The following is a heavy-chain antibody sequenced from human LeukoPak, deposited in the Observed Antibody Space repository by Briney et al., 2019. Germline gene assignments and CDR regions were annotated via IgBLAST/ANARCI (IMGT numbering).Heavy chain of an antibody. V-gene: IGHV1-2*02. CDR2: INPNTGDT. CDR3: ARDERECNGDNHYPDLGY. Sequence: GASVKLSCKASGYTFTGYYLFWVRQAPGQGLEWMGSINPNTGDTKYGQKFQGRVTLTRDTSIRTIYMELNSLRCDDTAVYYCARDERECNGDNHYPDLGYWGQGTLVTVSS. D-gene: IGHD4/OR15-4a*01. J-gene: IGHJ4*02. CDR1: GYTFTGYY.